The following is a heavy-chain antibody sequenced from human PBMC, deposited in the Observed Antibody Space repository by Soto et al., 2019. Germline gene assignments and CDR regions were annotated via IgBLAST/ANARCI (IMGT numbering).Heavy chain of an antibody. Sequence: PGESLKISCKGSGYTFTNYWIGWVRQMPGKGLEWMGIIYPGDSDTKYNPSFQGQVTISADKSITTTYLRWTSLKASDTAIYYCAASIFYYCMDVWGQRTTVTVSS. CDR3: AASIFYYCMDV. J-gene: IGHJ6*02. CDR2: IYPGDSDT. CDR1: GYTFTNYW. V-gene: IGHV5-51*01.